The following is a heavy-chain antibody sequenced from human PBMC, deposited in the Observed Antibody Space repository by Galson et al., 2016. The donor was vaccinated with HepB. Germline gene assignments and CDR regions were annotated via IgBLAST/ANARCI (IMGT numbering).Heavy chain of an antibody. V-gene: IGHV3-20*04. CDR2: INWNGGST. CDR3: ARVFCSGGYCYRGYYYGMDV. D-gene: IGHD2-15*01. J-gene: IGHJ6*02. CDR1: GFIFDDYG. Sequence: SLRLSCAASGFIFDDYGMTWVRQVPGKGLEWVSGINWNGGSTGYADSVKGRFTISRDNAKNSLYPQMNSLRAEDTALYYCARVFCSGGYCYRGYYYGMDVWGQGTTVTVSS.